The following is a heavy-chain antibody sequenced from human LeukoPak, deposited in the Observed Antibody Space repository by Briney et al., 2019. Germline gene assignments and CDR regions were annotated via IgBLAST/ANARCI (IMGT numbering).Heavy chain of an antibody. V-gene: IGHV4-34*01. CDR3: ARGGPYYYGSGSYYNFNWFEP. CDR1: GGSFSGYY. Sequence: PSETLSLTCAVYGGSFSGYYWSWIRQPPGKGLEWIGEINHSGSTNYNPSLKSRVTISVDTSKNQFSLKLSSVTAADTAVYYCARGGPYYYGSGSYYNFNWFEPWGQGTLVTVSS. J-gene: IGHJ5*02. D-gene: IGHD3-10*01. CDR2: INHSGST.